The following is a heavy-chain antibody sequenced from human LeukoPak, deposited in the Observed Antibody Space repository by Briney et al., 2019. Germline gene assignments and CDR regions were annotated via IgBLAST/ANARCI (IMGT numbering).Heavy chain of an antibody. D-gene: IGHD3-9*01. V-gene: IGHV4-34*01. Sequence: SKTLSLTCAVSGGSFSGYYWSWIRQPPGKGLEWVGEISNSGSTNYNPYVECRVTILVDTSKNQFSLKLSSVTAADTDVYYCARGGQDDILTGYLGGLDYWGQGTLVTVSS. CDR3: ARGGQDDILTGYLGGLDY. CDR2: ISNSGST. J-gene: IGHJ4*02. CDR1: GGSFSGYY.